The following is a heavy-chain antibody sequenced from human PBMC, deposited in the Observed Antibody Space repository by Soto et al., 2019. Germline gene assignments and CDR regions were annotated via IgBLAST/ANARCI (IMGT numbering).Heavy chain of an antibody. V-gene: IGHV1-2*02. CDR3: ASTMVRGVINYGMDV. J-gene: IGHJ6*02. Sequence: ASVKVSCKASGHTFTGYYMHWVRQAPGQGLEWMGWINPNSGGTNYAQKFQGRVTMTRDTSISTAYMELSRLRSDDTAVYYCASTMVRGVINYGMDVWGQGTTVTVSS. CDR2: INPNSGGT. D-gene: IGHD3-10*01. CDR1: GHTFTGYY.